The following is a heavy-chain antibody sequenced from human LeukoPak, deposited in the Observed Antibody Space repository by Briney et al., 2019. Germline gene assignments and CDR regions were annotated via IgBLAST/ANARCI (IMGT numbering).Heavy chain of an antibody. D-gene: IGHD4-17*01. J-gene: IGHJ5*02. CDR1: GYTFTSYG. CDR2: VSTYNGHT. Sequence: ASVKVSCKASGYTFTSYGINWVRQAPGQGLEWMGWVSTYNGHTNYAQKLQGRVTMTTDTSTSTSYMELRSLRSDDTAVYYCARDFPGDYGNWFDPWGQGTLVTVSS. CDR3: ARDFPGDYGNWFDP. V-gene: IGHV1-18*01.